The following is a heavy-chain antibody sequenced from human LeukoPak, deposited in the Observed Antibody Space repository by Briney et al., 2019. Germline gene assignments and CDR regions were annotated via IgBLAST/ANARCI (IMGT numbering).Heavy chain of an antibody. V-gene: IGHV3-7*01. J-gene: IGHJ5*02. CDR1: GFTFTSYW. CDR3: ARSSACSYGP. CDR2: INEDGSVK. D-gene: IGHD5-18*01. Sequence: PGGSLRLSCAASGFTFTSYWMTWVRQAPGKGLEWLTNINEDGSVKHYVDSVRGRFTISRDNAKSSLYLQMNSLRAEDTAVYYCARSSACSYGPWGQGTLVTVS.